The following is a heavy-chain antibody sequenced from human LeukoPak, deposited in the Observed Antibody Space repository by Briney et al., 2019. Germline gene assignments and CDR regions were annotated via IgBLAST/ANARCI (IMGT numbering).Heavy chain of an antibody. CDR3: ARWPLAAAGHLHDY. CDR1: GYTFTGYY. J-gene: IGHJ4*02. V-gene: IGHV1-2*02. Sequence: GASVKVSCKASGYTFTGYYMHWVRQAPGQGLEWMGWINPNSGGTNYAQKFQGRVTMTRDTSISTAYMELSRLRSDDTAVYYCARWPLAAAGHLHDYWGQGTLVTVSS. CDR2: INPNSGGT. D-gene: IGHD6-13*01.